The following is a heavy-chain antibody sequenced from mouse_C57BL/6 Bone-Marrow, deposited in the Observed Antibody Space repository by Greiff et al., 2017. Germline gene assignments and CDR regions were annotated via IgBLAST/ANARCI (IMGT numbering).Heavy chain of an antibody. J-gene: IGHJ2*01. D-gene: IGHD3-2*02. CDR2: IYPGDGDT. CDR3: ARRDSAGDRVDCDY. Sequence: QVQLQQSGPELVKPGASVKISCKASGYAFSSSWMNWVKQRPGKGLEWIGRIYPGDGDTNYNGKFKGKATLTADKSSSTAYRQLSSLTSEDSAVYGWARRDSAGDRVDCDYWGQGTTLT. V-gene: IGHV1-82*01. CDR1: GYAFSSSW.